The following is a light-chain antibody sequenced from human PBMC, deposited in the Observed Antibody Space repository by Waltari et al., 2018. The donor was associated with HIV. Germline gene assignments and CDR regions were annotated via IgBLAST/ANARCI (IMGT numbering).Light chain of an antibody. CDR3: QHYNSQWT. J-gene: IGKJ1*01. CDR1: RAVGPW. V-gene: IGKV1-5*03. CDR2: KAS. Sequence: DIQMSQSPSTLSASVGERVTITCRASRAVGPWLAWYQQRPGEGPRLLIYKASTLQGGVPSRFSGRGSGTDFTLTMNRLKPEDAATYYCQHYNSQWTFGQGTKVEIK.